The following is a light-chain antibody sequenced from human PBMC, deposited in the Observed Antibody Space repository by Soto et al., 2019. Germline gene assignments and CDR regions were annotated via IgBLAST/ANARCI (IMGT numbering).Light chain of an antibody. V-gene: IGLV2-23*01. CDR1: NSDLGSYNI. CDR2: EGT. J-gene: IGLJ1*01. CDR3: CSFAGSTTSGLV. Sequence: QSALTQPASVSGSPGQSITISCTGSNSDLGSYNIVSWYQHHPGKAPKLMIYEGTKRPSGVSNRFSASKSGNTASLTISGLQAEDEADYYCCSFAGSTTSGLVFGTGTKLTVL.